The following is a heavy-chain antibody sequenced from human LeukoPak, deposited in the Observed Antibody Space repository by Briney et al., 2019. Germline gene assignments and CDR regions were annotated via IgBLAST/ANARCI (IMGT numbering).Heavy chain of an antibody. CDR3: ASNYYGSGSEANWFDP. CDR2: TYYSGST. CDR1: GGSISSGGYY. Sequence: SQTLSLTCTVSGGSISSGGYYWSWIRQHPGKGLEWIGYTYYSGSTHYNPSLKSRVTISADTSKNQFSLKLSSVTAADTAVYYCASNYYGSGSEANWFDPGGQGTLVTVSS. D-gene: IGHD3-10*01. V-gene: IGHV4-31*03. J-gene: IGHJ5*02.